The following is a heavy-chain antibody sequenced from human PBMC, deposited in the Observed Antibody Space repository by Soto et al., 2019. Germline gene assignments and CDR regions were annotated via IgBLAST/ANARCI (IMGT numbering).Heavy chain of an antibody. V-gene: IGHV4-38-2*01. J-gene: IGHJ4*02. CDR2: IYHSGST. Sequence: NPSETLSLTCAVSGYSISSGYYWGWIRQPPGKGLEWIGSIYHSGSTYYNPSLKSRVTISVDTSKNQFSLKLSSVTAADTAVYYCARVRGQQLGEGDYWGQGTLVTVSS. CDR1: GYSISSGYY. CDR3: ARVRGQQLGEGDY. D-gene: IGHD6-13*01.